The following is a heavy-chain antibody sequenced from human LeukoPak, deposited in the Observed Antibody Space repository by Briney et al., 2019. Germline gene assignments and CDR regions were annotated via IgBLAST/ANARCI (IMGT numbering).Heavy chain of an antibody. CDR3: AKGPTVGTPTAVDY. CDR1: GGSSSNYY. J-gene: IGHJ4*02. V-gene: IGHV4-4*07. D-gene: IGHD4-23*01. Sequence: SETLSLXCTVSGGSSSNYYWSWIRLPAGKGLESIGRIYSLGSTNYNPSLKSRVTMSVDTSKNQFSLKVRSVTAADTAIYYCAKGPTVGTPTAVDYWGQGILVTVSS. CDR2: IYSLGST.